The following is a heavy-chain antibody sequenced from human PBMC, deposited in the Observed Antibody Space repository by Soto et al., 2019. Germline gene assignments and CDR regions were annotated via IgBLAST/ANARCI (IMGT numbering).Heavy chain of an antibody. J-gene: IGHJ2*01. CDR1: GFTFSSYG. CDR2: ISYDGSNK. Sequence: QVQLVESGGGVVQPGRSLRLSCAASGFTFSSYGMHWVRQAPGKGLEWVAVISYDGSNKYYADSVKGRFTISRDNSKNTLYLQMNSLRAEDTAVYYCTKPYGDRYFDLWGRGTLVTVSS. D-gene: IGHD4-17*01. CDR3: TKPYGDRYFDL. V-gene: IGHV3-30*18.